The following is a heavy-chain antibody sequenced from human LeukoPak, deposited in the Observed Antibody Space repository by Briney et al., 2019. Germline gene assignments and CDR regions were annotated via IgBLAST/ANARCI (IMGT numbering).Heavy chain of an antibody. CDR3: ARPVGATGYFDY. Sequence: PSETLSLTCTVSGGSISSSSYYWGWIRQPPGKGLEWIGSIYYNGSTYYNPSLKSRVTISVDTSKNQFSLKLSSVTAADTAVYYCARPVGATGYFDYWGQGTLVTVSS. J-gene: IGHJ4*02. D-gene: IGHD1-26*01. CDR1: GGSISSSSYY. V-gene: IGHV4-39*01. CDR2: IYYNGST.